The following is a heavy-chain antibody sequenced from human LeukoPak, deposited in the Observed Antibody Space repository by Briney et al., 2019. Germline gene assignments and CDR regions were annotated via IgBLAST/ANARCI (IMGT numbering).Heavy chain of an antibody. CDR1: GDSIRSRYDE. Sequence: PSETLSLTCTVSGDSIRSRYDEWGRIRQAPGTGLKWFASIYHSGSTYYTPSLKSRLPISVDTSKNQFSLKLNSVTAADTSVYYCARHYGRWGQGTLVTVSS. CDR2: IYHSGST. V-gene: IGHV4-39*01. J-gene: IGHJ4*02. CDR3: ARHYGR. D-gene: IGHD3-10*01.